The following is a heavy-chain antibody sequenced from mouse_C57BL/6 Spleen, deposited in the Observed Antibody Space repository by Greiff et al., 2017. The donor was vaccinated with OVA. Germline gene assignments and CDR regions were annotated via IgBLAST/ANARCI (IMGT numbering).Heavy chain of an antibody. CDR1: GYTFTGYW. CDR2: ILPGSGSS. V-gene: IGHV1-9*01. CDR3: ARTGPYWYFDV. J-gene: IGHJ1*03. D-gene: IGHD4-1*01. Sequence: VKLMESGAELMKPGAPVKLSCKATGYTFTGYWIEWVKQRPGHGLEWLGEILPGSGSSNYNEKFTGKAPFTSDTSSNTAYRQRSSLTTEDSAIYYCARTGPYWYFDVWGTGTTVTVSS.